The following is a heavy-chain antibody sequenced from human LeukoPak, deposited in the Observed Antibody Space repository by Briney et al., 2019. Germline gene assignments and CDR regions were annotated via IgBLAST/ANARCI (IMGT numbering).Heavy chain of an antibody. CDR2: IYYSGST. CDR1: GGSISSSSYY. Sequence: SETLSLTCTVSGGSISSSSYYWGWIRQPPGQGLEWIGSIYYSGSTYYNPSLKSRVTISVDATKNQFSLKLSSVTAADTAVYYCASSELRYFDWPCVSFDYWGQGTLVTVSS. D-gene: IGHD3-9*01. V-gene: IGHV4-39*07. J-gene: IGHJ4*02. CDR3: ASSELRYFDWPCVSFDY.